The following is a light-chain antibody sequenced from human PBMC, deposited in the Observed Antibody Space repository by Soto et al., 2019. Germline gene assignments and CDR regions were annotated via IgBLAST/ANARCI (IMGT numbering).Light chain of an antibody. Sequence: IVLTQSPATLSLSPGKRATLSCRASQNISNYLIWYQQKPGQAPRLLISAVSTGATGVPARFSGSGSGTEFTLTINSLQSEDCATYYCQQYHTWPVTFGGGTKV. J-gene: IGKJ4*01. V-gene: IGKV3-15*01. CDR1: QNISNY. CDR2: AVS. CDR3: QQYHTWPVT.